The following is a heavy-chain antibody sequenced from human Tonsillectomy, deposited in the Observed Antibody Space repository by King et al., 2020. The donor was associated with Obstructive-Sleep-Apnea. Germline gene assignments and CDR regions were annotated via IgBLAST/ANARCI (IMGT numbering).Heavy chain of an antibody. Sequence: VQLQESGPELVKPSDTLSLTCAVSGYSISSSDWWGWIRQPPGKGLEWIGYIYYSGSTYYSPSLKSRVTMSVDASKNQFSLKLSSVTAVDTAVYYCARTASGSYRRVDYWGQGTLVTVSS. CDR2: IYYSGST. CDR1: GYSISSSDW. V-gene: IGHV4-28*01. CDR3: ARTASGSYRRVDY. J-gene: IGHJ4*02. D-gene: IGHD1-26*01.